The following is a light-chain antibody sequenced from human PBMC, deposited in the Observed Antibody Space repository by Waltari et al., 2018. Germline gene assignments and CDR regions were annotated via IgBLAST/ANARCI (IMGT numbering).Light chain of an antibody. CDR1: KLGDKY. J-gene: IGLJ2*01. CDR2: QDV. CDR3: QTWDSTYVV. V-gene: IGLV3-1*01. Sequence: SYELTQPPSVSVSPGQTANISCSGNKLGDKYVCWYHQKPGQSPALVIYQDVKRPSGIPERFSGSNSGNTATLTISGTQAMDEADYYCQTWDSTYVVFGGGTTLTV.